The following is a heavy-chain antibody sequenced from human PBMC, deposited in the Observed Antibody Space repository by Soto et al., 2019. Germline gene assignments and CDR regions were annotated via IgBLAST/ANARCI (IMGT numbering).Heavy chain of an antibody. CDR1: GGTFSSYA. J-gene: IGHJ6*02. CDR2: IMPIFGTA. Sequence: QVQLVQSGAEVKKPGSSVKVSCKASGGTFSSYAISWVRQAPGQGLEWMGGIMPIFGTANYAQKFQGRVTITADESTSTAYMELSSLRSEDTAVYDCARPTPDSGGSYYYGMDVWGQGTTVTVSS. CDR3: ARPTPDSGGSYYYGMDV. V-gene: IGHV1-69*12. D-gene: IGHD2-15*01.